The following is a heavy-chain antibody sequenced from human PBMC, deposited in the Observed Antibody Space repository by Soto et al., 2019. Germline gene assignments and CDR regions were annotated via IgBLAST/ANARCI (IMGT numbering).Heavy chain of an antibody. CDR1: GFTFSRHS. CDR2: IGTTSTYI. Sequence: EVQLVESGGGLVEPGGSLRLSCAASGFTFSRHSLNWVRQAPGKGLEWVSSIGTTSTYIYYADSVKGRFTISRDNAKNSLYQQMDSLRAEDPAVYYCARDCDSSGVDYWGQGTLVTASS. V-gene: IGHV3-21*01. J-gene: IGHJ4*02. D-gene: IGHD6-19*01. CDR3: ARDCDSSGVDY.